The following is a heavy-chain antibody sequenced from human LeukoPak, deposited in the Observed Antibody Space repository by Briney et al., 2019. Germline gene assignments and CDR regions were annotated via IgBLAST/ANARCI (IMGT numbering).Heavy chain of an antibody. CDR2: IYSTTAS. J-gene: IGHJ3*02. CDR3: ARREAVAGTFYAFDI. CDR1: GGSFSSMSHF. Sequence: SETLSLTCTVSGGSFSSMSHFWGWIRQPPGKGLEWIGSIYSTTASYYNPSLGSRVTVSVDTSKNQLSLELTSVTAADTGVYYCARREAVAGTFYAFDIWGQGTMVTVSS. D-gene: IGHD6-19*01. V-gene: IGHV4-39*01.